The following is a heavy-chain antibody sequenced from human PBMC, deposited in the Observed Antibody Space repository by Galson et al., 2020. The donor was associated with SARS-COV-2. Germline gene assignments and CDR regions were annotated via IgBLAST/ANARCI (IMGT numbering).Heavy chain of an antibody. CDR3: GRSQYSSADY. Sequence: GESLKISCAGSGFTFSDYWMSWVRQAPGKGLEWVAHIKPDGSDKYYVDSVKGRFTISRDNAKNSLFLQMSSLRAEDTAVYYCGRSQYSSADYWGQGTLVTVSS. V-gene: IGHV3-7*01. D-gene: IGHD6-25*01. CDR1: GFTFSDYW. CDR2: IKPDGSDK. J-gene: IGHJ4*02.